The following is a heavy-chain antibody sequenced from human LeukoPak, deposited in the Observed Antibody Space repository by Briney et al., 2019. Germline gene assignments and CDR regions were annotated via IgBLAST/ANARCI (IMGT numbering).Heavy chain of an antibody. V-gene: IGHV1-2*02. CDR2: INPNSGGT. CDR3: ARGPGASGSYLVAFDI. Sequence: ASAKVSCKASGYTFTGYYMHWVRQAPGQGLEWMGWINPNSGGTNYAQKFQGRVTMTRDTSISTAYMELSRLRSDDTAVYYCARGPGASGSYLVAFDIWGQGTMVTVSS. D-gene: IGHD1-26*01. CDR1: GYTFTGYY. J-gene: IGHJ3*02.